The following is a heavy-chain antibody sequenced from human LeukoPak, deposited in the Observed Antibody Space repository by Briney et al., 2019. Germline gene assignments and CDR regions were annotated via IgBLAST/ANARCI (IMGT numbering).Heavy chain of an antibody. CDR1: GFTFSSYA. V-gene: IGHV3-33*01. CDR3: SRGIDGYDSIVDY. Sequence: PGRSLRLSCAASGFTFSSYAMHWVRQAPGEGLEWVAVLWYDGSNKYYADSVKGRFTISRDNSKNTLYLQMNSLGVEDTAVYYCSRGIDGYDSIVDYWGQGTLVTVSS. J-gene: IGHJ4*02. CDR2: LWYDGSNK. D-gene: IGHD5-24*01.